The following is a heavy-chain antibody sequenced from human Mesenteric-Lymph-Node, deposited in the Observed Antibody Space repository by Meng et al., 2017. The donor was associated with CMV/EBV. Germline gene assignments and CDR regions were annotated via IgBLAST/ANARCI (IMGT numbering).Heavy chain of an antibody. CDR3: ARDRGDSETYWGGAPSAFDV. V-gene: IGHV3-48*03. J-gene: IGHJ3*01. CDR1: GFTFSSYN. D-gene: IGHD3-22*01. CDR2: ISTSGDAK. Sequence: GESLKISCVASGFTFSSYNMNWVRQAPGKGLEWLSYISTSGDAKYYADFLRGRFIISRDIAKNSLYLEMNSLRVEDTAVYYCARDRGDSETYWGGAPSAFDVWGQGTMVTVSS.